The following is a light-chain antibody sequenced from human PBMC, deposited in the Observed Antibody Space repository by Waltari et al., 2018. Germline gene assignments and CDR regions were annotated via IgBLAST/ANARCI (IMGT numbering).Light chain of an antibody. CDR2: YDD. Sequence: SYVLTQPPSVSVAPGKTAKITCGGNNIGDKRVHWYQQKPGQAPVLVINYDDDRPSGMPVRFSGSNSGSTAALTFSRVEAGDESDFYFQVWDTSSDHWVFGGGTQLTVL. V-gene: IGLV3-21*04. CDR3: QVWDTSSDHWV. J-gene: IGLJ2*01. CDR1: NIGDKR.